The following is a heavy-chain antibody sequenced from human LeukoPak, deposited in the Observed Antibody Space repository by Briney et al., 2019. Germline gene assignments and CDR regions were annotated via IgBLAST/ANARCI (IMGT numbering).Heavy chain of an antibody. CDR3: ARQNSYYYDSSGYYRD. V-gene: IGHV4-59*01. CDR2: IYYSGST. CDR1: GGSISSYY. Sequence: SETLSLTCTVSGGSISSYYWSWSRQPPGKGLEWIGYIYYSGSTNYNPSLKSRVTISVDTSKNQFSLKLSSVTAADTAVYYCARQNSYYYDSSGYYRDWGQGTLVTVSS. D-gene: IGHD3-22*01. J-gene: IGHJ4*02.